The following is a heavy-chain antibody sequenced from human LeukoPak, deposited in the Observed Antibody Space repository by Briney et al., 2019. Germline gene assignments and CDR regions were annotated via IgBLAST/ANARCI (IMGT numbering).Heavy chain of an antibody. CDR2: INHSGST. V-gene: IGHV4-34*01. J-gene: IGHJ5*02. CDR1: GGSFSGYY. D-gene: IGHD2-15*01. CDR3: ARVTIEWFDP. Sequence: PETLSLTCAVYGGSFSGYYWSWIRQPPGKGLECIGEINHSGSTNYNPSLKSRVTISVDTSKNQFSLKLSSVTAADTAVYYCARVTIEWFDPWGQGTLVTVSS.